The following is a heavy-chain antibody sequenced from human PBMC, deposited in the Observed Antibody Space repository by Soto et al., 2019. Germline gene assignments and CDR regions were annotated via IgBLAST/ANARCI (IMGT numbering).Heavy chain of an antibody. CDR2: IYYSGNT. CDR1: GGSIRSSSYY. Sequence: SETLSLTCTVSGGSIRSSSYYWGWIREPPGKGLEWIGSIYYSGNTYYNPSLKSRVTISVDTSKNQFSLKLNFVTAADTAVYYCARLSIAVVPATSFDIWGQGTMVTVSS. J-gene: IGHJ3*02. CDR3: ARLSIAVVPATSFDI. D-gene: IGHD2-2*01. V-gene: IGHV4-39*01.